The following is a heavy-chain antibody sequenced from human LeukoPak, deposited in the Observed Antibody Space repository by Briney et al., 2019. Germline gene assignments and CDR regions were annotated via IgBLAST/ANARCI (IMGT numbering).Heavy chain of an antibody. J-gene: IGHJ5*02. CDR2: IYGGGST. D-gene: IGHD6-19*01. CDR3: ARPARRPSIVAVAGNWFDP. V-gene: IGHV3-66*04. Sequence: QAGGSLRLSCAASGFTVSSNFMAWVRQAPGKGLEWVSVIYGGGSTYYADSVKGRSTISRDNSQNTMYLQMNDLRAEDTAVYYCARPARRPSIVAVAGNWFDPWGQGTLVTVSS. CDR1: GFTVSSNF.